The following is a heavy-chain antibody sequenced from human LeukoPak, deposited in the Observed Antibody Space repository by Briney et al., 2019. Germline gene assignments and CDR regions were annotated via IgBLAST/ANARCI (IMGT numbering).Heavy chain of an antibody. D-gene: IGHD6-6*01. CDR2: INGSGGNT. CDR1: GFTFSSYA. Sequence: PGGSLRLSCAASGFTFSSYAMSWVRQAPGKGLEWVSDINGSGGNTYYADSVKGRFTISRDNSKNTLYLQMNSLRAEDTAVYYCAKDRSPAARYYYYYMDVWGKGTTVTISS. V-gene: IGHV3-23*01. J-gene: IGHJ6*03. CDR3: AKDRSPAARYYYYYMDV.